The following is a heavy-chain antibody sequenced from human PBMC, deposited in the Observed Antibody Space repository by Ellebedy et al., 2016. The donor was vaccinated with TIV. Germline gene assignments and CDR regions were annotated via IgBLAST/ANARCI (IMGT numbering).Heavy chain of an antibody. V-gene: IGHV1-3*01. CDR2: ISGGDGNT. CDR1: GYTITSYG. D-gene: IGHD6-13*01. CDR3: ATGGMAATGNSY. Sequence: AASVKVSCEASGYTITSYGIHWVRQAPGQSLEWMGWISGGDGNTKYSQKFQDRVSITRDTSANTVHMELSSLRSEDTAVYYCATGGMAATGNSYWGQGTLVSVSS. J-gene: IGHJ4*02.